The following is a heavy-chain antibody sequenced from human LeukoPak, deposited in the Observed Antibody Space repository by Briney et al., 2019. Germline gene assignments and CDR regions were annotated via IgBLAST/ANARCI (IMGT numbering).Heavy chain of an antibody. CDR3: ARVRSGSYFSVSHDY. CDR1: GFTFSSYE. Sequence: GGSLRLSCAASGFTFSSYEVNWVRQAPGKGLEWVSYISSSGSTIYYADSVKGRFIISRDNAKNSLYLQMNSLRAEDTAVYYCARVRSGSYFSVSHDYWGQGTLVTVSS. J-gene: IGHJ4*02. CDR2: ISSSGSTI. V-gene: IGHV3-48*03. D-gene: IGHD1-26*01.